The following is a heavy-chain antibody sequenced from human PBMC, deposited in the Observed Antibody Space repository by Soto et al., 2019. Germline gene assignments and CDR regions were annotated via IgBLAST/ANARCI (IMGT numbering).Heavy chain of an antibody. D-gene: IGHD4-17*01. CDR2: IYYSGST. J-gene: IGHJ6*02. V-gene: IGHV4-59*01. CDR1: GGSISSYY. CDR3: ARVTVIATLNGMDV. Sequence: KPSETLSLTCTVSGGSISSYYWSWIRQPPGKGLEWIGYIYYSGSTNYNPSLKSRVTISVDTSKNQFSLKLSSVTAADTAVYYCARVTVIATLNGMDVWGQGTTVTVSS.